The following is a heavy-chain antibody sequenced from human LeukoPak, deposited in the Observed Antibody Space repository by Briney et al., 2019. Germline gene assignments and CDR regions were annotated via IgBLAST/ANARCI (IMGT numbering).Heavy chain of an antibody. J-gene: IGHJ4*02. Sequence: GGSLRLSCAASGFTFSSFAMSWIRQAPGKGLEWVGRIKSKTDGGTTDYAAPVKGRFTISRDDSKNTLYLQMNSLKTDDTAVYYCKVGPMFEYWGQGTLVTVSP. D-gene: IGHD1-26*01. CDR1: GFTFSSFA. CDR3: KVGPMFEY. V-gene: IGHV3-15*01. CDR2: IKSKTDGGTT.